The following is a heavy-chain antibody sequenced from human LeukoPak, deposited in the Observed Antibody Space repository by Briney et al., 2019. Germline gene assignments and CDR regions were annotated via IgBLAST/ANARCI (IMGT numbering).Heavy chain of an antibody. V-gene: IGHV4-39*01. CDR1: GDSISSSSYY. D-gene: IGHD2-2*01. J-gene: IGHJ4*02. CDR2: IYYSGST. CDR3: ATGYVVPTAAQRPLDY. Sequence: SETLSLTCTVSGDSISSSSYYWGGIRQPPGKGLERIGSIYYSGSTYYNPSLKSRVTMSIDTSKNQFSLNLSSVTAADTAVYYSATGYVVPTAAQRPLDYWGQGTLVTVSS.